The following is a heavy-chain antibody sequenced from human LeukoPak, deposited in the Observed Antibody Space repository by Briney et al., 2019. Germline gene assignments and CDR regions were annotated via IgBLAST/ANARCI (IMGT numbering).Heavy chain of an antibody. CDR1: GFTFSSYN. J-gene: IGHJ4*02. V-gene: IGHV3-21*01. D-gene: IGHD6-19*01. CDR3: ARDVIAVAGLFDY. CDR2: ITSSSYI. Sequence: GGSLRLSCAASGFTFSSYNMNWVRQAPGKGLEWVSCITSSSYIYYGDSVKGQFTISRDNAKNSLYLQMNSLRAEDTAVYYCARDVIAVAGLFDYWGQGTLVTVSS.